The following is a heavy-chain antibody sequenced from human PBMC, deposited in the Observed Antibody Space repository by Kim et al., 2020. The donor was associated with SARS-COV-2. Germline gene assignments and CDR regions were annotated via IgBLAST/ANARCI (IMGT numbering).Heavy chain of an antibody. J-gene: IGHJ5*02. V-gene: IGHV1-69*13. Sequence: SVKVSCKASGGTFSSYAISWVRQAPGQGLEWMGGIIPIFGTANYAQKFQGRVTITADESTSTAYMELSSLRSEDTAVYYCARHPTANSRFDPWGQGTLVTVSS. CDR1: GGTFSSYA. CDR3: ARHPTANSRFDP. D-gene: IGHD4-17*01. CDR2: IIPIFGTA.